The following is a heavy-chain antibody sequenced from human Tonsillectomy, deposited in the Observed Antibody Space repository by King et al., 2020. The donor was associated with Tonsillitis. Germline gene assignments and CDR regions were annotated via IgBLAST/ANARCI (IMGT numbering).Heavy chain of an antibody. CDR1: GFTFSSYA. V-gene: IGHV3-23*03. D-gene: IGHD3-22*01. CDR3: AKELNGRLLGAFDY. J-gene: IGHJ4*02. CDR2: IYSGGSST. Sequence: VQLVESGGGLVQPGGSLRLSCAASGFTFSSYAMSWVRQAPGKGLEWVSVIYSGGSSTYYADSVKGRFTISRDNSKNTLYLQMNSLRAEDTAVYYCAKELNGRLLGAFDYWGQGTLVTVSS.